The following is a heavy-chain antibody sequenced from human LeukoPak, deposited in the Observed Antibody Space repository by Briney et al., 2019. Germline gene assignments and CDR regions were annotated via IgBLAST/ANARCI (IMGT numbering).Heavy chain of an antibody. V-gene: IGHV3-48*04. J-gene: IGHJ4*02. Sequence: PGGSLRLSCTASGVIFNTYSMTWVRQAPGKGLEWVSYVSSSSRTIYYADSVKGRFTISRDNAKNSLYLQMNSLRAEDTAVYYCARDLGLYDYGGNIDFWGQGTLVTVSS. CDR2: VSSSSRTI. D-gene: IGHD4-23*01. CDR3: ARDLGLYDYGGNIDF. CDR1: GVIFNTYS.